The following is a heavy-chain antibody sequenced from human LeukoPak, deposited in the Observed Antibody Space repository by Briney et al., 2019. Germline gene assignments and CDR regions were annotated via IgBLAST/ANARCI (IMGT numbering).Heavy chain of an antibody. Sequence: GASVNVSCKASGYTFTGYYMHWVRQAPGQGLEWMGWINPNRGGTNYAQKFQGRVTMTRDTSISTAYMELSRLRSDDTAVYYCAALVATIVDWGQGTLVTVSS. D-gene: IGHD5-12*01. CDR3: AALVATIVD. J-gene: IGHJ4*02. CDR1: GYTFTGYY. V-gene: IGHV1-2*02. CDR2: INPNRGGT.